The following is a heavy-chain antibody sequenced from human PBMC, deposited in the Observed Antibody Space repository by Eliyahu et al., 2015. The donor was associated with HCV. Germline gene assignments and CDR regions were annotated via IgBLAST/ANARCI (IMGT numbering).Heavy chain of an antibody. J-gene: IGHJ4*02. D-gene: IGHD3-22*01. Sequence: EVQLVESGGGLVQPGRSLRLSCAASGFTFDDYAMHWVRQAPGKGLEWVSGISWNSGSIGYADSVKGRFTISRDNAKNSLYLQMNSLRAEDTALYYCAKDIGYYYDSSGYLDYWGQGTLVTVSS. CDR2: ISWNSGSI. CDR3: AKDIGYYYDSSGYLDY. CDR1: GFTFDDYA. V-gene: IGHV3-9*01.